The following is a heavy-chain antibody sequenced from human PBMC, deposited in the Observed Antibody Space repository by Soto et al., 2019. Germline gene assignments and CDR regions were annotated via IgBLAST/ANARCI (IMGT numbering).Heavy chain of an antibody. CDR2: TYYRSKWYN. J-gene: IGHJ4*02. CDR1: GDSVSSNSAA. V-gene: IGHV6-1*01. Sequence: PSQTLSLTCAISGDSVSSNSAAWNWIRQSPSRGLEWLGRTYYRSKWYNDYAVSVKSRITINPDTSKNQFSLQLNSVTPEDTAVYYCAREADIVVVVAATPPFDYWGQGTLVPSPQ. CDR3: AREADIVVVVAATPPFDY. D-gene: IGHD2-15*01.